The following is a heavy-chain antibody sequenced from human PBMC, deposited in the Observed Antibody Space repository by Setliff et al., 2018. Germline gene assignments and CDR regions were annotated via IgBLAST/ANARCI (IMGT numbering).Heavy chain of an antibody. CDR2: IIPVLGMT. Sequence: ASVKVSCKASGDPFNAYGVSWVQQAPGQGLEWMGAIIPVLGMTDYAQKFQGRLTITADQSTTTVYMELSSLRFDDTALYYCARGPSPTVTPSRLIYFYHMDVWGTGTTVTVSS. V-gene: IGHV1-69*10. J-gene: IGHJ6*03. CDR3: ARGPSPTVTPSRLIYFYHMDV. CDR1: GDPFNAYG. D-gene: IGHD4-17*01.